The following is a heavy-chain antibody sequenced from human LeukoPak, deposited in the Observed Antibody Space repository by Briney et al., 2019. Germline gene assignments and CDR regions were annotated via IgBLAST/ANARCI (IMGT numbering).Heavy chain of an antibody. J-gene: IGHJ3*02. D-gene: IGHD5-18*01. Sequence: PGGSLRLSCAASGFTFSSYAMHWARQAPGKGLEWVAAISYDGSNKYSADSVKGRFTISRDNSKNTLYLQMNSLRADDTAVYYCAGVDAAMPDAFDIWGQGTTVTVSS. CDR1: GFTFSSYA. CDR3: AGVDAAMPDAFDI. V-gene: IGHV3-30*04. CDR2: ISYDGSNK.